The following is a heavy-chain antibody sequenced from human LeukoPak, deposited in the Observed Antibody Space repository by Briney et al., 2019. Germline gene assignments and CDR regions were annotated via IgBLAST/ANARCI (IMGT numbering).Heavy chain of an antibody. V-gene: IGHV4-61*02. Sequence: SQTLSLTCTVSGGSISSGSYYWSWIRQPAGKGLEWIGRIYTSGSTNYNPSLKSRVTISVDTSKNQFSLKLSSVTAADTAVYYCARARSYDFWSGYYNLVGDDYYYYMDVWGKGTTVTVSS. CDR2: IYTSGST. J-gene: IGHJ6*03. CDR1: GGSISSGSYY. CDR3: ARARSYDFWSGYYNLVGDDYYYYMDV. D-gene: IGHD3-3*01.